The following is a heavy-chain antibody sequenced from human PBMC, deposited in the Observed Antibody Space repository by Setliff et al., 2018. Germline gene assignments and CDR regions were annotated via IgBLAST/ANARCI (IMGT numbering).Heavy chain of an antibody. CDR1: GFSLRIFW. CDR2: IKQDGSEK. CDR3: ARDRGGGLYDY. D-gene: IGHD3-16*01. J-gene: IGHJ4*02. V-gene: IGHV3-7*01. Sequence: GESLKISCAASGFSLRIFWMSWVRQTPGRGLEWVATIKQDGSEKFNADSVKGRFTISRDNAKNSLFLQMNSLRAEDTAIYFCARDRGGGLYDYWGLGTLVTVSS.